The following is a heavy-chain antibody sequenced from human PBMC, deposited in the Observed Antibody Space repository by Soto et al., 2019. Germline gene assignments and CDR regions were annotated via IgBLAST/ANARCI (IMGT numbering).Heavy chain of an antibody. CDR2: ISAYSGKT. D-gene: IGHD1-7*01. J-gene: IGHJ4*02. V-gene: IGHV1-18*01. CDR3: ARTGELRLDS. CDR1: GYTFSNYG. Sequence: QVRLVQSGAEVKKPGASVRVSCKASGYTFSNYGISWVRQAPGQGLEWMGWISAYSGKTNYAQSLQVRVTMTTDTSTNTAYMELRRLTSDDTAVYSCARTGELRLDSWGQGTLVTVSS.